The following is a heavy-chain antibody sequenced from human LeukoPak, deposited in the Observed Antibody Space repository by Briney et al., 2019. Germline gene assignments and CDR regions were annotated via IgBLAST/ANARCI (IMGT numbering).Heavy chain of an antibody. CDR2: IIPILGIA. V-gene: IGHV1-69*04. CDR1: GGTFSSYA. CDR3: ASSLKLRFLEWTIHTPFDY. J-gene: IGHJ4*02. Sequence: ASVKVSCKASGGTFSSYAISWVRQAPGQGLEWMGRIIPILGIANYAQKFQGRVTITADKSTSTAYMELSSLRSEDTAVYYCASSLKLRFLEWTIHTPFDYWGQGTLVTVSS. D-gene: IGHD3-3*01.